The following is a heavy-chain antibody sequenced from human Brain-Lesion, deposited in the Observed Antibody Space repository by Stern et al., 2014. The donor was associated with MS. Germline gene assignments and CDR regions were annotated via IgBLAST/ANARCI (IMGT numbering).Heavy chain of an antibody. V-gene: IGHV3-21*01. D-gene: IGHD6-13*01. CDR3: ATVSPYTSSWYPFFDN. J-gene: IGHJ4*02. Sequence: EVHLVESGGGLVKPGGSLRLSCAASGFTFSDSSMFWVRQAPGKGLEWVSCISSNQNYINYADSVKGRFTISRENARNSLYLQMNSLRVEDTAVYYCATVSPYTSSWYPFFDNWGKGTRVTVSS. CDR1: GFTFSDSS. CDR2: ISSNQNYI.